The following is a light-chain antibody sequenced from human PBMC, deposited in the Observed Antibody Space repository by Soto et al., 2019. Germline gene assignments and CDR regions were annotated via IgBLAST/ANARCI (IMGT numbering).Light chain of an antibody. Sequence: QPVLTQPPSASGTPGQRVTISCSGSSSSIGTNTVNWYRQLPGTTPKLLIYGDNQRPSGVPDRFSGSKSGTSASLAISGLQSEDEAEYYCAAWYGSLNNVLFGGGTKLTVL. CDR3: AAWYGSLNNVL. CDR1: SSSIGTNT. V-gene: IGLV1-44*01. CDR2: GDN. J-gene: IGLJ2*01.